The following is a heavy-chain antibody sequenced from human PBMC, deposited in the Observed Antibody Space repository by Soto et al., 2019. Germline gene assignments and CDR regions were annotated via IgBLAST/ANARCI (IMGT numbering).Heavy chain of an antibody. D-gene: IGHD3-22*01. CDR3: ARGPDYYDSSGYYYVPWSY. CDR1: GFTFSSYA. V-gene: IGHV3-30-3*01. CDR2: ISYDGSNK. J-gene: IGHJ4*02. Sequence: PGGSLRLSCAASGFTFSSYAMHWVRQAPGKGLEWVAVISYDGSNKYYADSVRGRFTISRDNSKNTLYLQMNSLRAEDTAVYYCARGPDYYDSSGYYYVPWSYWGQGTLVTVSS.